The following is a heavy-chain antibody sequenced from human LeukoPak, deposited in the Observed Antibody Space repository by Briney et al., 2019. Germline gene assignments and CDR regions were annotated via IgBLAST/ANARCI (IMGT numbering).Heavy chain of an antibody. CDR2: INHSGST. CDR3: ARDRNRQYYFDY. CDR1: GGSFSGYY. D-gene: IGHD1-14*01. J-gene: IGHJ4*02. V-gene: IGHV4-34*01. Sequence: SETLSLTCTVFGGSFSGYYWSWIRQPPGKGLEWIGEINHSGSTNYNPSLKSRVTISVDTSKNQFSLKLSSVTAADTAVYYCARDRNRQYYFDYWGQGTLVTVSS.